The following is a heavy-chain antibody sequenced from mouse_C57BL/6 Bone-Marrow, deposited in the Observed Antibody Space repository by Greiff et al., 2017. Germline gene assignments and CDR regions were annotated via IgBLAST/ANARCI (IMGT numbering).Heavy chain of an antibody. J-gene: IGHJ3*01. V-gene: IGHV1-81*01. CDR2: IYPRSGTT. CDR1: GYTFPSYG. D-gene: IGHD1-1*01. CDR3: ASPLYGSSPAWFAY. Sequence: VQLQQSGAELARPGASVKLSCKASGYTFPSYGISWVKQRTGQGLEWIGEIYPRSGTTYYNEKFKGKATLTADKSSSTAYMELSSLTSEDSAVYFCASPLYGSSPAWFAYWGQGTLVTVSA.